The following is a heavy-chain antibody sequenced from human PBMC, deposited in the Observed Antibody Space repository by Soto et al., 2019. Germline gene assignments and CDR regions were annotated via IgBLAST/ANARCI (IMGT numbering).Heavy chain of an antibody. Sequence: ASVKVSCKASGYTFTSYYMHWVRQAPGQGLEWMGIINPSGGSTSYAQKFQGRVTMTRDTSTSTVYMELSSLRSEDTAVYYCASVSYRSGSYYNPKGYYYMDVWGKGTTVTVSS. CDR1: GYTFTSYY. J-gene: IGHJ6*03. V-gene: IGHV1-46*03. CDR2: INPSGGST. CDR3: ASVSYRSGSYYNPKGYYYMDV. D-gene: IGHD3-10*01.